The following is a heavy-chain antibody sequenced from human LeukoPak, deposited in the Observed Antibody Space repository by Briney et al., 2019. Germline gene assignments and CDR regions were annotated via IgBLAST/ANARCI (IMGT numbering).Heavy chain of an antibody. D-gene: IGHD6-25*01. CDR2: IGTSSTTI. V-gene: IGHV3-48*01. Sequence: GGSLRLSCAASGSTFSSHTMNWVRQPPGKGLEWVSNIGTSSTTIYYADSVKGRFTISRDNAKNSLYLQMNSLRADDTAVYYCARFAAGGSYYYYMDVWGKGTTVTVSS. CDR3: ARFAAGGSYYYYMDV. J-gene: IGHJ6*03. CDR1: GSTFSSHT.